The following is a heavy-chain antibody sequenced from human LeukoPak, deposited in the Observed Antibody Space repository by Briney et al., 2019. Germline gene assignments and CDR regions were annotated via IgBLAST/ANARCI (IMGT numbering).Heavy chain of an antibody. D-gene: IGHD4-17*01. CDR1: GGTFSSYA. V-gene: IGHV1-69*13. CDR3: ARARYGDYVPFDY. J-gene: IGHJ4*02. Sequence: GASVEVSCKASGGTFSSYAISWVRQAPGQGLEWMGGIIPIFGTANYAQKFQGRVTITADESTSTAYMELSSLRSEDTAVYYCARARYGDYVPFDYWGQGTLVTVSS. CDR2: IIPIFGTA.